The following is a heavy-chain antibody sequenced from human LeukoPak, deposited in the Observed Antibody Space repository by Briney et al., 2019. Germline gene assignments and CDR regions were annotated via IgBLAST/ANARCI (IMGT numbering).Heavy chain of an antibody. CDR2: ISYSGST. D-gene: IGHD6-13*01. Sequence: PSETLSLTCTVSGGSISDYYWTWIRQPAGKGLEWIGSISYSGSTYHNPSLKSRVSISADTSKNQLSLKLSSVTAADTAVYYCARDLYSSRTNDAFVIWGQGTMVTVSS. CDR3: ARDLYSSRTNDAFVI. V-gene: IGHV4-4*07. CDR1: GGSISDYY. J-gene: IGHJ3*02.